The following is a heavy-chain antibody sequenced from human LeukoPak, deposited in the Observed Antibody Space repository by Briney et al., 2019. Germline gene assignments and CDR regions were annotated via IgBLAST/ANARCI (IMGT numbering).Heavy chain of an antibody. CDR2: ISSSGSTI. V-gene: IGHV3-48*03. CDR3: AREAAADVFDI. D-gene: IGHD6-13*01. CDR1: GFTFSSYV. J-gene: IGHJ3*02. Sequence: GGSLRLSCAASGFTFSSYVMNWVRQTPGKGLEGVSYISSSGSTISYADSVKGRFTISRDNAKNSLYLQMNSLRADDTAVYYCAREAAADVFDIWGQGTMVTVSS.